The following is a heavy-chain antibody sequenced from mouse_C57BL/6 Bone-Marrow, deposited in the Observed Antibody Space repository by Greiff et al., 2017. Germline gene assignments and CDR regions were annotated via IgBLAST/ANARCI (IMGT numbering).Heavy chain of an antibody. J-gene: IGHJ3*01. Sequence: VKLVESGPGLVAPSQSLSISCTVSGFSLTSYGVDWVRQSPGQGLEWLGVIWGVGSTNYNSALKSRLSISKDNSKSQVFLQMNSLQTDDTAMYYCASSWFAYWGQGTRVTVSA. CDR1: GFSLTSYG. CDR3: ASSWFAY. V-gene: IGHV2-6*01. CDR2: IWGVGST.